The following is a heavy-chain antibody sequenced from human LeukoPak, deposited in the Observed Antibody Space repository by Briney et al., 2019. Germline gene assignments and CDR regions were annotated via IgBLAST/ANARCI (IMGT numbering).Heavy chain of an antibody. D-gene: IGHD2-21*02. J-gene: IGHJ4*02. CDR3: ARGPYCGGDCYSHLDY. CDR2: INHSGST. V-gene: IGHV4-34*01. Sequence: SETLSLTCAVYGGSFSGYYGSWIRQPPGKGLEWIGEINHSGSTNYNPSLKSRVTISVDTSKNQFSLKLSSVTAADTAVYYCARGPYCGGDCYSHLDYWGQGTLVTVSS. CDR1: GGSFSGYY.